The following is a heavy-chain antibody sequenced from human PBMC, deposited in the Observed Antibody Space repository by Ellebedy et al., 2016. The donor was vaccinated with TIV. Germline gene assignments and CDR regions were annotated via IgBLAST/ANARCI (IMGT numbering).Heavy chain of an antibody. D-gene: IGHD3-10*01. V-gene: IGHV3-20*01. CDR1: GFTFDNYG. J-gene: IGHJ4*02. Sequence: GESLKISXAASGFTFDNYGMNWVRQAPGKGLEWVSGINWNGGSTGYADSVKGRFTISRDNAKNSLYLQMNSLRAEDTALYHCARADYYGSGSDYWGQGTLVTVSS. CDR2: INWNGGST. CDR3: ARADYYGSGSDY.